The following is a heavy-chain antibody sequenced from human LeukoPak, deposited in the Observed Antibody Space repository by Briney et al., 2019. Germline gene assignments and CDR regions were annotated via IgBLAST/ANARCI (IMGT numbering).Heavy chain of an antibody. D-gene: IGHD6-13*01. Sequence: GRSLRLSCAASGFTFSSYGMHWVRQAPGKGLEWVAVISYDGSNKYYADSVKGRFTISRDNSKNTLYLQMNSLRAEDTAVYYCAKDYRDIAAAYFDYWGQGTLVTVSS. CDR2: ISYDGSNK. CDR3: AKDYRDIAAAYFDY. CDR1: GFTFSSYG. J-gene: IGHJ4*02. V-gene: IGHV3-30*18.